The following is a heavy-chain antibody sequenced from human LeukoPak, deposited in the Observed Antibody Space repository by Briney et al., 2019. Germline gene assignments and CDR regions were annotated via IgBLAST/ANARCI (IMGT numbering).Heavy chain of an antibody. J-gene: IGHJ6*03. V-gene: IGHV1-2*02. D-gene: IGHD5-12*01. CDR2: INPNSGGT. CDR3: ARDGGATILDYYYYMDV. CDR1: GYTFTGYY. Sequence: ASVKVSCKASGYTFTGYYMHWVRQAPGQGLEWMGWINPNSGGTNYAQKFQGRVTMTRDTSISTAYMELSRLRSDDTAVYYCARDGGATILDYYYYMDVWGKGTTVTVSS.